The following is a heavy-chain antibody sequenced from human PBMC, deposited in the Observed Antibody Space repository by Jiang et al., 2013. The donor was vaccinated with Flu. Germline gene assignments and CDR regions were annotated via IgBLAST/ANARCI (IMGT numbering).Heavy chain of an antibody. CDR2: IYYSGST. D-gene: IGHD2-2*01. V-gene: IGHV4-31*03. J-gene: IGHJ5*02. Sequence: PGLVKPSQTLSLTCTVSGGSISSGGYYWSWIRQHPGKGLEWIGYIYYSGSTYYNPSLKSRVTISVDTSKNQFSLKLSSVTAADTAVYYCARGVVPAAANWFDPWGQGTLVTVSS. CDR3: ARGVVPAAANWFDP. CDR1: GGSISSGGYY.